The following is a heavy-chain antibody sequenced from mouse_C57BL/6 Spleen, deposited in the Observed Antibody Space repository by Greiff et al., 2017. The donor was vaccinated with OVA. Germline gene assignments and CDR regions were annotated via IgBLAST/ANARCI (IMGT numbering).Heavy chain of an antibody. V-gene: IGHV1-47*01. CDR3: ARRGDYDGFSYAMDY. CDR1: GYTFTTYP. CDR2: FHPYNDDT. D-gene: IGHD2-4*01. Sequence: QVQLQQSGAELVKPGASVKMSCKASGYTFTTYPIEWMKQNHGKSLEWIGNFHPYNDDTKYNEKFKGKATLTVEKSSSTVYLELSRLTSDDSAVYDCARRGDYDGFSYAMDYWGQGTSVTVSS. J-gene: IGHJ4*01.